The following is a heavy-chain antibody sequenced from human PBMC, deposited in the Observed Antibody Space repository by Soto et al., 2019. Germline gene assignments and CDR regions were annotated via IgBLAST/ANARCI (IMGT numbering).Heavy chain of an antibody. Sequence: TLSLTCTVSGGSISGGDYYWSWIRQPPGKGLEWIGYIYYSGSTYYNPSLKSRVTISVDTSKNQFSLKLRSVTAADTAVYYCARVWSGYYDEYNWFDPWGQGTLVTVSS. J-gene: IGHJ5*02. D-gene: IGHD3-3*01. CDR1: GGSISGGDYY. CDR3: ARVWSGYYDEYNWFDP. CDR2: IYYSGST. V-gene: IGHV4-30-4*01.